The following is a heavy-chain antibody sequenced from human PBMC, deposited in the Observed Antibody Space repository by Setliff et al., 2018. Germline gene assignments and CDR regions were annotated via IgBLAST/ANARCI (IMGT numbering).Heavy chain of an antibody. V-gene: IGHV3-30-3*01. D-gene: IGHD3-10*01. Sequence: GSLRLSCAASGFTFSSYAMHWVRQAPGKGLEWVAVISYDGSNKYYADSVKGRFTISRDNSKNTLYLQMNSLRAEDTAVYYCASVYYYGSGGFDPWGQGTLVTVSS. CDR2: ISYDGSNK. J-gene: IGHJ5*02. CDR3: ASVYYYGSGGFDP. CDR1: GFTFSSYA.